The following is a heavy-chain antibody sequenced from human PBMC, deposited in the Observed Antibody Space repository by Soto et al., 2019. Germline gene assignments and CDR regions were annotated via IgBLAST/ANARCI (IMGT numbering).Heavy chain of an antibody. CDR1: GFSLSTSGVG. V-gene: IGHV2-5*02. J-gene: IGHJ4*02. D-gene: IGHD3-3*01. Sequence: QITLKESGPTLVKPTQTLTLTCTFSGFSLSTSGVGVGWIRQPPGKALEWLALIYWDDDKRYSPSLKSRLTITKDTPKNQVVLTMTNMDPVDTATYYCAHRRGHYDFWSGYFPLFDYWGQGTLVTVSS. CDR2: IYWDDDK. CDR3: AHRRGHYDFWSGYFPLFDY.